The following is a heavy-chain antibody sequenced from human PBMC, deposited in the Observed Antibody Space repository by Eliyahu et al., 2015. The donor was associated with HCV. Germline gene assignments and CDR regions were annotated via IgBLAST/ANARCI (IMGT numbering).Heavy chain of an antibody. V-gene: IGHV3-23*01. CDR3: AKSRQWLVRGGFDY. Sequence: EVQLLESGGGLVQPGGSLRLSCAASGFTFXSYAMGWVRQAPGKGLEWVSAISGSGGSTYYADSVKGRFTISRDNSKNTLYLQMNSLRAEDTAVYYCAKSRQWLVRGGFDYWGQGTLVTVSS. D-gene: IGHD6-19*01. CDR1: GFTFXSYA. J-gene: IGHJ4*02. CDR2: ISGSGGST.